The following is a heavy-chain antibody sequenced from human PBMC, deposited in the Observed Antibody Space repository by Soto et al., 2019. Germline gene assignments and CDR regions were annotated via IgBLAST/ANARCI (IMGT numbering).Heavy chain of an antibody. D-gene: IGHD1-26*01. CDR1: GFTFSSYW. V-gene: IGHV3-7*01. CDR3: ASTSGSYSYQH. J-gene: IGHJ1*01. Sequence: GGSLRLSCAASGFTFSSYWMSWVRQAPGKGLEWVANIKQDGSEKYYVDSVKGRFTISRDNAKNSLYLQMNSLRAEDTAVYYCASTSGSYSYQHWGQGTLVTVSS. CDR2: IKQDGSEK.